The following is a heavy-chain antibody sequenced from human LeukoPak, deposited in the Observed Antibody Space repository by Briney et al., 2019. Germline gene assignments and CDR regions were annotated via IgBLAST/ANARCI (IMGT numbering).Heavy chain of an antibody. CDR1: GGSISISSYY. CDR3: ARLLYYYDSSGYRAAFDI. D-gene: IGHD3-22*01. V-gene: IGHV4-39*01. J-gene: IGHJ3*02. Sequence: SETLSLTCTVSGGSISISSYYWGWIRQPPGKGLEWIGSIYYSGSTYYNPSLKSRVTISVDTSKNQFSLKLSSVTAADTAVYYCARLLYYYDSSGYRAAFDIWGQGTMVTVSS. CDR2: IYYSGST.